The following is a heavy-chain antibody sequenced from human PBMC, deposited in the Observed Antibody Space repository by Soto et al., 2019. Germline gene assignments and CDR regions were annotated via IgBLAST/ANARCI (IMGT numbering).Heavy chain of an antibody. J-gene: IGHJ6*03. CDR3: ARVPYYDFWSGYYIYYYYYMDV. Sequence: EVQLVESGGGLVKPEGSLRLSCAASGFTFSSYSMNWVRQAPGKGLEWVSSISSSSSYIYYADSVKGRFTISRDNAKNSLYLQMNSLRAEDTAVYYCARVPYYDFWSGYYIYYYYYMDVWGKGTTVTVSS. CDR1: GFTFSSYS. CDR2: ISSSSSYI. V-gene: IGHV3-21*01. D-gene: IGHD3-3*01.